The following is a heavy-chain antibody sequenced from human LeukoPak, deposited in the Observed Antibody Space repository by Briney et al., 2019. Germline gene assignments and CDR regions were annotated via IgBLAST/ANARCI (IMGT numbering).Heavy chain of an antibody. V-gene: IGHV1-3*01. CDR1: GYIFTTYA. D-gene: IGHD2-2*01. CDR3: ARGIVVKPSANWFDP. Sequence: GASVKVPCKTSGYIFTTYAIHWVRQAPGRGLEWMGLINADDGNTRYSQRFQGRVTITRDTSANTAYMELSSLRFEDTAVYYCARGIVVKPSANWFDPWGQGTPVTVSS. J-gene: IGHJ5*02. CDR2: INADDGNT.